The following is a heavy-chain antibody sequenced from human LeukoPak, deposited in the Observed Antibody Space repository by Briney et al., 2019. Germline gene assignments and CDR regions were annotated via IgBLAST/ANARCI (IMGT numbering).Heavy chain of an antibody. CDR1: GFTFSSYA. V-gene: IGHV3-23*01. Sequence: GGSLRLSCAASGFTFSSYAMSWVRQAPGKGLEWVSAISGSGGSTYYADSVKGRFTISRDNSKNTLYLQMDSLRAEDTAVYYCAKDRKWELLLDYWGQGTLVTVSS. D-gene: IGHD1-26*01. J-gene: IGHJ4*02. CDR2: ISGSGGST. CDR3: AKDRKWELLLDY.